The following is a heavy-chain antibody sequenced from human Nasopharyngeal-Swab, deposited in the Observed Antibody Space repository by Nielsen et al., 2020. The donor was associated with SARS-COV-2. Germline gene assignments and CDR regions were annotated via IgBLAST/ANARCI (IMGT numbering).Heavy chain of an antibody. V-gene: IGHV3-7*01. CDR3: ARDPGFGYYYDSSGYYDY. D-gene: IGHD3-22*01. CDR2: IKQDGSEK. J-gene: IGHJ4*02. CDR1: GFTFSSYW. Sequence: GSLKISCAASGFTFSSYWMSWVRQAPGKGLEWVANIKQDGSEKYYVDSVKGRFTISRDNAKNSLYLQMNSLRAEDTAVYYCARDPGFGYYYDSSGYYDYWGQGTLVTVSS.